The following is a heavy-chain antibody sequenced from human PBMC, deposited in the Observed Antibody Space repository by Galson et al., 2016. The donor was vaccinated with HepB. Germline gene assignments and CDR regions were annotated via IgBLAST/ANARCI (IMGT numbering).Heavy chain of an antibody. Sequence: SLRLSCAASGFIFSDYDMHWVRQVTGKSLEWVSAIDSAGDTFYPGSVKGRFTISRENAKNSLYLQRNGLRAGDTAVYYCARALLGGGAGGSDTVAVPSAMDHWGQGTLVTVSS. V-gene: IGHV3-13*01. CDR3: ARALLGGGAGGSDTVAVPSAMDH. CDR2: IDSAGDT. D-gene: IGHD2-2*01. CDR1: GFIFSDYD. J-gene: IGHJ4*02.